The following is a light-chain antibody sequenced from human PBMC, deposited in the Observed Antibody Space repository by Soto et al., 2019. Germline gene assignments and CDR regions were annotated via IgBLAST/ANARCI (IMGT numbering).Light chain of an antibody. CDR3: SSYTTNSLHL. CDR1: SSKVGDFNF. J-gene: IGLJ2*01. V-gene: IGLV2-14*03. CDR2: DVN. Sequence: QSALTQPASVSGSPGQSITISCTGSSSKVGDFNFVSWIQHHPGKAPKLIIYDVNNRPSGVSNRLSGSKSGNMASLTISGLQAEDEAVYYCSSYTTNSLHLFGGGTKLTVL.